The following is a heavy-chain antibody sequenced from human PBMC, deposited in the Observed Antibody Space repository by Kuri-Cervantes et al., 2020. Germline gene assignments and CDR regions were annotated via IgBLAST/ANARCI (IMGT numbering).Heavy chain of an antibody. Sequence: GGSLRLSCEGSGFTFNKFALHWVRQPPGGGLEWVALIAFDGSSKFFAESVRGRFTISRDNAKSTIYLHMNSLRSEDSAVYFCARDPTLFGVAHFDSWGQGTLVTVSS. J-gene: IGHJ4*02. CDR2: IAFDGSSK. V-gene: IGHV3-30*01. CDR3: ARDPTLFGVAHFDS. CDR1: GFTFNKFA. D-gene: IGHD3-3*01.